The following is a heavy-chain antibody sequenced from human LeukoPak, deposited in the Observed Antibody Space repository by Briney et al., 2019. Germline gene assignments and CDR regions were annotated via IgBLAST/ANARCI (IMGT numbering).Heavy chain of an antibody. Sequence: ASVKVSCKASGYTFTAYSMHWVRQAPGQGLEYMGWINPNSGDTNYAQKFQGRVTMTRDTSMSTAYMELSGLRFDDTAVYYCARDPATGIAGAGPDYWGQGTLVTVSS. CDR1: GYTFTAYS. D-gene: IGHD6-13*01. V-gene: IGHV1-2*02. CDR2: INPNSGDT. CDR3: ARDPATGIAGAGPDY. J-gene: IGHJ4*02.